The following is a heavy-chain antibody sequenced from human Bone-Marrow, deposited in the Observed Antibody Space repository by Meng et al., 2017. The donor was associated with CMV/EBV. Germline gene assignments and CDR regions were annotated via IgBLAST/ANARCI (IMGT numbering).Heavy chain of an antibody. CDR3: ARDMIASRPGWFDP. D-gene: IGHD6-6*01. CDR2: ISNYNGNT. J-gene: IGHJ5*02. Sequence: QVQLLQSGAEVKKPGASVNVSCKASGYTFTTYGLSWVRQAPGQGLEWMGWISNYNGNTNYAQKFQDRVTMTTDASTSIAYMELRSLRFDDTAIYYCARDMIASRPGWFDPWGQGTLVTVSS. V-gene: IGHV1-18*01. CDR1: GYTFTTYG.